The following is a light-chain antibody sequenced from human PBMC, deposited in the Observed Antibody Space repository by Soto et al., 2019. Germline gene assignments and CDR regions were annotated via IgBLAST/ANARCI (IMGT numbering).Light chain of an antibody. CDR1: KSDIGVYDF. V-gene: IGLV2-8*01. CDR2: EVV. CDR3: KSYAGSNTYV. Sequence: QSALTQPPSASGSPGQAGTISCTGTKSDIGVYDFVSWYQHHPGKAPRLIIYEVVQRPSGVPDRFSGSKSGNTASLTVSGLQAADEADYFCKSYAGSNTYVFGSGTKLTV. J-gene: IGLJ1*01.